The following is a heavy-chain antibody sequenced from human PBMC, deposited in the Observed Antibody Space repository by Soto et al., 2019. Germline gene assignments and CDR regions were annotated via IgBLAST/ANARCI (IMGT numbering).Heavy chain of an antibody. J-gene: IGHJ4*02. CDR2: IIPIFGTA. CDR1: GGTFSSYA. V-gene: IGHV1-69*13. D-gene: IGHD6-13*01. CDR3: ARAGQQLVLGLAPNFDY. Sequence: ASVKVSCKASGGTFSSYAISWVRQAPGQGLEWMGGIIPIFGTANYAQKFQGRVTITADESTSTAYMELSSLRSEDTAVYYCARAGQQLVLGLAPNFDYWGQGTLVTVSS.